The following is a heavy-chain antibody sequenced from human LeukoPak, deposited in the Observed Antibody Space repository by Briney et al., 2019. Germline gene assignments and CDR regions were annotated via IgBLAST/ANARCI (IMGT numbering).Heavy chain of an antibody. Sequence: ASVKVSCKASGYTFTGYYMHWVRQAPGQGLEWMGWINPNSDGTNYAQKFQGRVTMTRDTSISTAYMELSSLRSEDTAVYYCARGNIAVPGTPYYFEYWGQGTLVTVSS. CDR3: ARGNIAVPGTPYYFEY. V-gene: IGHV1-2*02. J-gene: IGHJ4*02. CDR1: GYTFTGYY. CDR2: INPNSDGT. D-gene: IGHD6-19*01.